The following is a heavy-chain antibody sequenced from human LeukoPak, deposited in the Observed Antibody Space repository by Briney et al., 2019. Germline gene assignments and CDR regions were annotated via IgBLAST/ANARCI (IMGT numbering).Heavy chain of an antibody. CDR1: GFTFSSYG. Sequence: PGGSLRLSCAASGFTFSSYGMSWVRQAPGKGLEWVSSISSSSSYIYYADSVKGRFTISRDNAKNSLFLQMNSLRAEDTAVYYCARDAAEAYCGGDCYFHFDYWGQGTLVTVSS. J-gene: IGHJ4*02. CDR3: ARDAAEAYCGGDCYFHFDY. V-gene: IGHV3-21*01. CDR2: ISSSSSYI. D-gene: IGHD2-21*02.